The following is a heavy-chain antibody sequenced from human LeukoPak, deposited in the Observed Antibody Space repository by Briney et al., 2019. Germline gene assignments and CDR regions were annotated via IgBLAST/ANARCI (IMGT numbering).Heavy chain of an antibody. J-gene: IGHJ4*02. CDR1: GGSFSGYY. CDR2: INHSGST. Sequence: TSETLSLTCAVYGGSFSGYYWSWIRQPPGKGLEWIGEINHSGSTNYNPSLKSRVTISVDTSKNQFSLKLSSVTAADTAVYYCARGGFGVVIFFDYWGQGTLVTVSS. D-gene: IGHD3-3*01. CDR3: ARGGFGVVIFFDY. V-gene: IGHV4-34*01.